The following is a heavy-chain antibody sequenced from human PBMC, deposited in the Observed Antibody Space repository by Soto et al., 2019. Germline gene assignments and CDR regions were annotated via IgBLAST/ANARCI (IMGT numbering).Heavy chain of an antibody. D-gene: IGHD2-21*02. CDR3: ARGPGDSRYYFDW. CDR1: GYSSTSYY. V-gene: IGHV1-46*01. CDR2: INPSGGST. Sequence: SVRVSRRASGYSSTSYYMHWVRQAPGQGLEWMGIINPSGGSTSYAQKFQGRVTMTRDTSTSTVYMELNSLRAEDTAVYFCARGPGDSRYYFDWWGQGTLVTVSS. J-gene: IGHJ4*02.